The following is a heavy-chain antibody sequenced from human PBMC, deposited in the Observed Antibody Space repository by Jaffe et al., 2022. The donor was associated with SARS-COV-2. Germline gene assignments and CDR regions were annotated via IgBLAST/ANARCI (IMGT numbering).Heavy chain of an antibody. CDR2: IYTSGST. CDR1: GGSISSYY. D-gene: IGHD1-7*01. CDR3: ARGTHSESITGTTTLYYYGMDV. J-gene: IGHJ6*02. Sequence: QVQLQESGPGLVKPSETLSLTCTVSGGSISSYYWSWIRQPAGKGLEWIGRIYTSGSTNYNPSLKSRVTMSVDTSKNQFSLKLSSVTAADTAVYYCARGTHSESITGTTTLYYYGMDVWGQGTTVTVSS. V-gene: IGHV4-4*07.